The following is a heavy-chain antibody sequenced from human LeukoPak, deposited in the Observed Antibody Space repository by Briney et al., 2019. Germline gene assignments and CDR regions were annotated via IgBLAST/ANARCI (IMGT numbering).Heavy chain of an antibody. J-gene: IGHJ4*02. CDR1: GFTFSTYR. CDR2: INIDSSTI. V-gene: IGHV3-48*02. D-gene: IGHD6-19*01. Sequence: QSGGSLRLSCAASGFTFSTYRMNWVRQAPGKGREWLSYINIDSSTIYYTDSLKGRFTISRDNAKNSLYLQMNSLRDEDTAVYYCARATSTSGPTFDYWGQGTLVTVSS. CDR3: ARATSTSGPTFDY.